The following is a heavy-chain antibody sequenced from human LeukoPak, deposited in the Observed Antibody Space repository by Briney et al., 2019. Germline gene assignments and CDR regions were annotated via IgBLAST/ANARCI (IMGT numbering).Heavy chain of an antibody. Sequence: PGGSLRLSCAASGFTFSGSAMHWVRQASGKGLEWVGRIRGKANSYATAYAASVKGRFTISRDDSKNTAYLQMNSLKTEDTAVYYCTRLSSGSSPVDYWGQGTLVTVSS. V-gene: IGHV3-73*01. D-gene: IGHD3-10*01. CDR1: GFTFSGSA. CDR2: IRGKANSYAT. J-gene: IGHJ4*02. CDR3: TRLSSGSSPVDY.